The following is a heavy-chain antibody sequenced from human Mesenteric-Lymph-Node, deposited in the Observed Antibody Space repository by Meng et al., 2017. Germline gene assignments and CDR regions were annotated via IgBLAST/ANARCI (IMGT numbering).Heavy chain of an antibody. CDR2: ISTNIGNP. CDR3: GTLKYTSGFYGPAY. V-gene: IGHV7-4-1*02. D-gene: IGHD6-19*01. Sequence: QVQLVQSGSELKKPGASVKVSCKASGYTFTRYPMNWVRQAPGQGLEWMGWISTNIGNPTYAQGFTGRFVFSVDTSVSTAYLQISSLKAEDTAVYYCGTLKYTSGFYGPAYWGQGALVTVSS. CDR1: GYTFTRYP. J-gene: IGHJ4*02.